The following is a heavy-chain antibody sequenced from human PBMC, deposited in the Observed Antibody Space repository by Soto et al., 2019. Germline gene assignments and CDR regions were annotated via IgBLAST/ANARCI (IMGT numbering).Heavy chain of an antibody. CDR2: ISSSGNTI. Sequence: EVQLVESGGGLVQPGGSLRLSCAASGFTFSSYTMNWVRQAPGKGLEWVSYISSSGNTIYYADSVKGRFTISRDNAKNSLSLQMISLRDEDTAVYYCARKYYNDSSAYPGGWFDPWGQGTLVSVSS. V-gene: IGHV3-48*02. CDR1: GFTFSSYT. CDR3: ARKYYNDSSAYPGGWFDP. D-gene: IGHD3-22*01. J-gene: IGHJ5*02.